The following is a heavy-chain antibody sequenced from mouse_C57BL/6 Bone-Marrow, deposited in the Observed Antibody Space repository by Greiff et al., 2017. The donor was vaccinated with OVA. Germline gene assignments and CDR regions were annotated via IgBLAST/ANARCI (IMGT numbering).Heavy chain of an antibody. CDR1: GFTFSSYG. D-gene: IGHD2-5*01. V-gene: IGHV5-6*02. Sequence: EVMLVESGGDLVKPGGSLKLSCAASGFTFSSYGMSWVRQTPDKRLEWVATISSGGSYTYYPDSVKGRFTISRDNAKNTLYLQMSSLESEDTAMYYCARRYSNYVGAWFAYWGQGTLVTVSA. J-gene: IGHJ3*01. CDR2: ISSGGSYT. CDR3: ARRYSNYVGAWFAY.